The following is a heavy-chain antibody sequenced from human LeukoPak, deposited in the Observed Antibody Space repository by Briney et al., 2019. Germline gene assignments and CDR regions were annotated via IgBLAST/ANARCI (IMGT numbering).Heavy chain of an antibody. CDR2: IIPIFGIA. D-gene: IGHD6-19*01. Sequence: SVKVSCKASGGTFSSYAISWVRQAPGQGLEWMGRIIPIFGIANYAQKFQGRVTITADKSTSTAYMELSSLRSEDTAVYYCARLPGYSSGWSEDYWGQGTLVTVSA. J-gene: IGHJ4*02. V-gene: IGHV1-69*04. CDR1: GGTFSSYA. CDR3: ARLPGYSSGWSEDY.